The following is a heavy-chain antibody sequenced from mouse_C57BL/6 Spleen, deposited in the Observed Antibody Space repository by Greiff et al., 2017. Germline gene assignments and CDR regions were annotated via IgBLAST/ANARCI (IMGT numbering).Heavy chain of an antibody. CDR3: ARDYYLWFAY. CDR1: GYAFSSSW. Sequence: QVQLKESGPELVKPGASVKISCKASGYAFSSSWMNWVKQRPGKGLEWIGRIYPGDGDTNYNGKFKGKATLTADKSSSTAYMQLSSLTSEDSAVYFCARDYYLWFAYWGQGTLVTVSA. CDR2: IYPGDGDT. V-gene: IGHV1-82*01. J-gene: IGHJ3*01. D-gene: IGHD2-1*01.